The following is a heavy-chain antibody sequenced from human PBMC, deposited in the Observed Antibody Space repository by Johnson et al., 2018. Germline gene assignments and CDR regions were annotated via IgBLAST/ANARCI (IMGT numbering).Heavy chain of an antibody. CDR1: GFTFSSYW. CDR2: IKQDGSEK. V-gene: IGHV3-7*01. D-gene: IGHD2-2*01. CDR3: AGEGWLVVPAAYYYYYYYRDV. Sequence: VQLVQSGGGLVQPGGSLRLSCAASGFTFSSYWMSWVRQAPGKGLEWVANIKQDGSEKYYVDSVKGRFTISRDNAKNSLYRQMNSLRAEDTAGYYCAGEGWLVVPAAYYYYYYYRDVWGKGTTVTVSS. J-gene: IGHJ6*03.